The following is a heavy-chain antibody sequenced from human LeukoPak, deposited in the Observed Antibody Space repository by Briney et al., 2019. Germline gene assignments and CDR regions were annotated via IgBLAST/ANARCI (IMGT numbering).Heavy chain of an antibody. CDR2: IYYSGST. V-gene: IGHV4-59*01. D-gene: IGHD3-10*01. Sequence: SSETLSLTCTVSGGSISSYYWTWIRQPPGKGLEWIGYIYYSGSTNYNPSLKSRVTISVDTSKNQFSLKLTSVTAADTAVYYCARDRELGYWGQGTLVTVSS. CDR1: GGSISSYY. J-gene: IGHJ4*02. CDR3: ARDRELGY.